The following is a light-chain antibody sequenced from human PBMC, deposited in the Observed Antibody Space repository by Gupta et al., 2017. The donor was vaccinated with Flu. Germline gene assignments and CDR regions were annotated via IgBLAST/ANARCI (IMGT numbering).Light chain of an antibody. CDR2: GAS. CDR1: QSLTNNY. V-gene: IGKV3-20*01. CDR3: QQFGSSPYT. Sequence: ENVLTQSPGTLSLSPGERATLSCRASQSLTNNYLAWYQQKLGQPPRLLIYGASNRATGIPDRFVGSGSATDFTLTITRLEPEDFAMYYCQQFGSSPYTFGQGTKLQIK. J-gene: IGKJ2*01.